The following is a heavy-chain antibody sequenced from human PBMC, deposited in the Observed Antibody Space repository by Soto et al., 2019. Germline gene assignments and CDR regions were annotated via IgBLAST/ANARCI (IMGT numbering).Heavy chain of an antibody. CDR1: GFTFSDYY. V-gene: IGHV3-11*01. CDR2: IGSGGSPI. J-gene: IGHJ2*01. Sequence: PGGSLRLSCAASGFTFSDYYMSWIRQAPGKGLEWVSYIGSGGSPIYYTDSVRGRFTISRDNAKNSLYLRMNSLRAEDTAVYHYARVRAAMNWYFDLWGRGTLVTVSS. D-gene: IGHD2-2*01. CDR3: ARVRAAMNWYFDL.